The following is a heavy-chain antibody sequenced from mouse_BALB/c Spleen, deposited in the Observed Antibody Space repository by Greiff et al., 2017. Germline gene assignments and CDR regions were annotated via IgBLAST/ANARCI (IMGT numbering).Heavy chain of an antibody. Sequence: EVKLVESGPGLVKPSQSLSLTCTVTGYSITSDYAWNWIRQFPGNKLEWMGYISYSGSTSYNPSLKSRISITRDTSKNQFFLQLNSVTTEDTATYYCARSGYRSYFDYWGQGTTLTVSS. D-gene: IGHD2-14*01. V-gene: IGHV3-2*02. J-gene: IGHJ2*01. CDR3: ARSGYRSYFDY. CDR2: ISYSGST. CDR1: GYSITSDYA.